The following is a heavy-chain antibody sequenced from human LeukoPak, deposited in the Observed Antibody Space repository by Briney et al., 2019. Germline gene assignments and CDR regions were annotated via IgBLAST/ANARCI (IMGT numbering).Heavy chain of an antibody. V-gene: IGHV4-59*08. CDR2: IFYSGNT. D-gene: IGHD3-22*01. CDR1: GGSISSYY. Sequence: SETLSLICTVSGGSISSYYWSWIRQHPGKGLEWIGYIFYSGNTNYNPSLKSRVTISVNPSKNQFSLKLSSVTAADTAVYYCAIHLTNYYDSSGYYSNWFDPWGQGTLVTVSS. J-gene: IGHJ5*02. CDR3: AIHLTNYYDSSGYYSNWFDP.